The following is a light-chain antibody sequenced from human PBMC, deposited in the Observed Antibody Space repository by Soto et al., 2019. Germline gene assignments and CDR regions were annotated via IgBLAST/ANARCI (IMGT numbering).Light chain of an antibody. Sequence: EIVMTQSPATLSVSPGERATLSCRASQSVSSNLAWYQQKPGQAPRLLIYGASTRATGIPARFSGSGSGTEFTLTISSLQSEDFAVYYCQQYNNWPGTFGQRSK. V-gene: IGKV3-15*01. CDR3: QQYNNWPGT. CDR1: QSVSSN. CDR2: GAS. J-gene: IGKJ1*01.